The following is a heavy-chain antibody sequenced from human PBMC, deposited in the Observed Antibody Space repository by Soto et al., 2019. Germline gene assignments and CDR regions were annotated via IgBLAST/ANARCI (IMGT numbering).Heavy chain of an antibody. V-gene: IGHV4-39*01. CDR2: MHYVGNS. CDR3: ARPSIERAMSYWNFDL. CDR1: GGSISSSGYY. J-gene: IGHJ2*01. Sequence: QLQLQESGPGLVKPSETLSLTCTVSGGSISSSGYYWGWIRQPPGKGLEWIGTMHYVGNSYYSPSLKSRFTISVDTSKNQFSLKLSSVTAADTAVYYCARPSIERAMSYWNFDLWGRGTLVTVSS. D-gene: IGHD1-26*01.